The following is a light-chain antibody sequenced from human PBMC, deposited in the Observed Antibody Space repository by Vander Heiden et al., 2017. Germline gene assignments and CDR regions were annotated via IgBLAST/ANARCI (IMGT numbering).Light chain of an antibody. CDR2: AAS. Sequence: DIKMTRSPSSLSASVGDRVTITCRASQSISSYLNWYQQKPGKAPKLLIYAASSLQSGVPSRFSGSGSGTDFTLTISSLQPEDFATYYCQQSYSTAVTFGGGTKVEIK. J-gene: IGKJ4*01. V-gene: IGKV1-39*01. CDR3: QQSYSTAVT. CDR1: QSISSY.